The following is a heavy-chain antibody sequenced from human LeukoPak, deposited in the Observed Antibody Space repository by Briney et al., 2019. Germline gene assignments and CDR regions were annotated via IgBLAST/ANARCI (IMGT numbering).Heavy chain of an antibody. V-gene: IGHV3-30-3*01. CDR1: GFTFSSYT. Sequence: GGSLRLSCAASGFTFSSYTMYWVRQAPGKGLEWVAVISYGGTNKYYADSVKGRFTISRDNSKNTLYLQMNSLRAEDTAVYYCVARTDFWGQGTLVTVSS. CDR3: VARTDF. J-gene: IGHJ4*02. CDR2: ISYGGTNK.